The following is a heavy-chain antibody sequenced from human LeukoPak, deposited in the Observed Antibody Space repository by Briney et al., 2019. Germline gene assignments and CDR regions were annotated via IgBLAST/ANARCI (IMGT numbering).Heavy chain of an antibody. CDR3: ARGSPPYCSGGSCYSMYYYYYMDV. CDR2: ISAYNGNT. J-gene: IGHJ6*03. V-gene: IGHV1-18*01. D-gene: IGHD2-15*01. Sequence: GASVKVSCKASGYTFTSYGISWVRQAPGQGLEWMGWISAYNGNTNYAQKLQGRVTMTTETSTSTAYMELRSLRSDDTAVYYCARGSPPYCSGGSCYSMYYYYYMDVWGKGTTVTISS. CDR1: GYTFTSYG.